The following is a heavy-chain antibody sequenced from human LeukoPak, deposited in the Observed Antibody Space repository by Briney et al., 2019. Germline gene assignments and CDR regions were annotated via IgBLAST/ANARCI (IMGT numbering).Heavy chain of an antibody. D-gene: IGHD3-9*01. V-gene: IGHV3-23*01. J-gene: IGHJ4*02. CDR1: GFTFSGYA. CDR3: AKDWDYDILTGYSYIDY. CDR2: IRGSGGST. Sequence: GGSLRLSCAASGFTFSGYAMSWVRQAPGKGLEWVSAIRGSGGSTYYADSVKGRFTISRDNSKNTLYLQMNSLRAEDTAVYYCAKDWDYDILTGYSYIDYWGQGTLVTVSS.